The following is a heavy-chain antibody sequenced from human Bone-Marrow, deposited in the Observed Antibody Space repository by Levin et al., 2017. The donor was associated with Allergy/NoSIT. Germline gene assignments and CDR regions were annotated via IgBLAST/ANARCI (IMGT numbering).Heavy chain of an antibody. V-gene: IGHV3-30*18. CDR3: AKEIVPRLAPLRFLEWLSMYYYYYGMDV. D-gene: IGHD3-3*01. J-gene: IGHJ6*02. Sequence: GGSLRLSCAASGFTFSSYGMHWVRQAPGKGLEWVAVISYDGSNKYYADSVKGRFTISRDNSKNTLYLQMNSLRAEDTAVYYCAKEIVPRLAPLRFLEWLSMYYYYYGMDVWGQGTTVTVSS. CDR1: GFTFSSYG. CDR2: ISYDGSNK.